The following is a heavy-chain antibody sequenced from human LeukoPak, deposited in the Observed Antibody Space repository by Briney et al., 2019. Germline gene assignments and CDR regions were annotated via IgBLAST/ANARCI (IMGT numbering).Heavy chain of an antibody. CDR2: INHSGST. Sequence: SETLSLTCAVYGGSFSGYYWSWIRQPPGKGLEWIGEINHSGSTNYNPSLKSRVTISVDASKNQFSLQLNSVTPEDTAVYYCARDGGSGWYWGSAFDIWGQGTMVTVSS. V-gene: IGHV4-34*01. CDR3: ARDGGSGWYWGSAFDI. J-gene: IGHJ3*02. D-gene: IGHD6-19*01. CDR1: GGSFSGYY.